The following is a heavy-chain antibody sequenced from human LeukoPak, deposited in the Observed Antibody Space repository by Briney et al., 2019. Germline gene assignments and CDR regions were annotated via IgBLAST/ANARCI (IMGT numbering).Heavy chain of an antibody. D-gene: IGHD5-12*01. Sequence: GGSLRLSCAASGFSFSDYWMTWVRQAPGKGLEWVANIKEDGSKKNYVDSVKGRFTISRDNARNSLYLQMNNLRGEDTAIYYCARDAGNSGYGCDLWGQGTLVTVSS. V-gene: IGHV3-7*01. CDR2: IKEDGSKK. CDR1: GFSFSDYW. CDR3: ARDAGNSGYGCDL. J-gene: IGHJ5*02.